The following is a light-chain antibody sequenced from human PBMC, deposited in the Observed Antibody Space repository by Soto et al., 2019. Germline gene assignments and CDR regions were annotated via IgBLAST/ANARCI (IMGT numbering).Light chain of an antibody. Sequence: EIVLTQSPATLSLSPGERATLSCRASQGVTNYLAWYQQKVGQAPRLLLYDASNRATGIPARFSGSGSGTDFTLTVRSLEPEDFAVYYCKQRSDWPLTFGGGTKVDIK. CDR3: KQRSDWPLT. CDR1: QGVTNY. CDR2: DAS. V-gene: IGKV3-11*01. J-gene: IGKJ4*01.